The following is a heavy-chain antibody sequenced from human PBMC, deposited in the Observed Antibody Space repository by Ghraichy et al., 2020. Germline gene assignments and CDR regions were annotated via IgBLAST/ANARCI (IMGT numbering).Heavy chain of an antibody. D-gene: IGHD2-2*01. Sequence: SETLSLTCTVSGGSISSSSYYWGWIRQPPGKGLEWIGSIFYSGNTYYNPSLKSRVTISVATSKNQFSLTLSSVTAADTAVYYCARCPGYCSSISCYPGWFDPWGQGTLVTVSS. CDR3: ARCPGYCSSISCYPGWFDP. CDR1: GGSISSSSYY. V-gene: IGHV4-39*01. CDR2: IFYSGNT. J-gene: IGHJ5*02.